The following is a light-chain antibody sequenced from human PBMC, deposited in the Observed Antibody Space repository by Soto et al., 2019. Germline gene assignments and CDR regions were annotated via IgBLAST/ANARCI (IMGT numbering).Light chain of an antibody. CDR3: QQRNSWPPTFT. CDR2: DTS. Sequence: EIVMTQSPATLSVSPGEGATLSCSASQSVGSFLAWYQQKPGQAPRLLIYDTSIRATGIPARFSGSGSGTDFTLTISSLEPEDFAVYYCQQRNSWPPTFTFGQGTRLEIK. J-gene: IGKJ5*01. V-gene: IGKV3-11*01. CDR1: QSVGSF.